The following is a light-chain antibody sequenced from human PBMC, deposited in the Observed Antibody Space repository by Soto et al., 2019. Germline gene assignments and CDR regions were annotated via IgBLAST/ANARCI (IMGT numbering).Light chain of an antibody. J-gene: IGLJ7*01. V-gene: IGLV1-44*01. CDR2: SNN. CDR3: AAWDDSLNGPV. Sequence: QAVVNQPPSASGTPGQRVTISCSGSSSNIGSNTVNWYQQLPGTAPKLLIYSNNQRPSGVPDRFSGSKSGTSASLAISGLQSEDEADYYCAAWDDSLNGPVFVGGTQLTVL. CDR1: SSNIGSNT.